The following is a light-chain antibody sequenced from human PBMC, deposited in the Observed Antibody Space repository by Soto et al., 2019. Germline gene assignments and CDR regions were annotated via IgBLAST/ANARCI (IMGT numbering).Light chain of an antibody. CDR3: QQANSPPLT. CDR2: AAS. Sequence: DVAVTQSTSSLSASVGDRFAVTCRASQAISGYLAWYQQQPGKAPKLLIYAASSLQSGVPSRFSGSGSGTEFTLTISNLQPEDFATYYCQQANSPPLTFGGGTKVDIK. V-gene: IGKV1-12*01. CDR1: QAISGY. J-gene: IGKJ4*01.